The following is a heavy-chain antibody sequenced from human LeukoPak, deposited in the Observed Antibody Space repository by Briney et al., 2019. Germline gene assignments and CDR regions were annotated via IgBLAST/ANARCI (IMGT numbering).Heavy chain of an antibody. CDR1: GYTFTKYT. J-gene: IGHJ5*02. CDR2: IIASNGNP. CDR3: ARDSGTEEGWFDP. V-gene: IGHV1-3*01. Sequence: ASVKVSCKASGYTFTKYTIHWVRQAPGQRLQWMGWIIASNGNPRYSQNFQGRVTFTRDTSATTAYMELSSLKFEDTAVYYCARDSGTEEGWFDPWGQGTLVTVSS.